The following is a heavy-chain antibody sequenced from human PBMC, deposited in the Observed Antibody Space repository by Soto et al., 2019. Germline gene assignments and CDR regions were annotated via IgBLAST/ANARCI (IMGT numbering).Heavy chain of an antibody. D-gene: IGHD6-25*01. V-gene: IGHV4-39*01. Sequence: PSETLSLTCSVSGGSIGSSSHFWGWVRQPPGKGLEWIGTIYFTGNTYYTPSLKSRLTMSIDTSKNEFSLRLNSVTAADTAVYYCAGQTFTIAAASYGRSNWFDPWGPGTLVTVSS. CDR3: AGQTFTIAAASYGRSNWFDP. CDR1: GGSIGSSSHF. J-gene: IGHJ5*02. CDR2: IYFTGNT.